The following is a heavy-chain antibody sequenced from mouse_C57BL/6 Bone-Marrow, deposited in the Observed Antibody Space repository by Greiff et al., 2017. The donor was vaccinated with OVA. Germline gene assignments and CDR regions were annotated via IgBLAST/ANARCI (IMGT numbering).Heavy chain of an antibody. CDR3: ARWLLQNY. CDR2: IYPRSGNT. V-gene: IGHV1-81*01. CDR1: GYTFTSYG. J-gene: IGHJ2*01. D-gene: IGHD2-3*01. Sequence: QVQLQQSGAELARPGASVKLSCKASGYTFTSYGISWVKQRTGQGLEWIGEIYPRSGNTYYNEKFKGKATLTADKSSSTAYMELRSLTYEDSAVYFCARWLLQNYWGQGTTLTVSS.